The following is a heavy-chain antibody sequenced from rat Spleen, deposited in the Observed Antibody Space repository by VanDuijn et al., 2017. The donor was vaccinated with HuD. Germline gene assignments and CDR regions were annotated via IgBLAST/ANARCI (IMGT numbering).Heavy chain of an antibody. Sequence: QVHLKESGPGLVQPSQTLSLTCTVSGFSLTSYHVSWVRQPPGKGLEWIAAISSVGITYYNSGLKSRLSISRDTSKSQVFLKMNSLQTEDTAIYFCTGGQYTTDYYYEDWFANWGQGTLVTVSS. CDR3: TGGQYTTDYYYEDWFAN. D-gene: IGHD1-6*01. V-gene: IGHV2S12*01. CDR1: GFSLTSYH. J-gene: IGHJ3*01. CDR2: ISSVGIT.